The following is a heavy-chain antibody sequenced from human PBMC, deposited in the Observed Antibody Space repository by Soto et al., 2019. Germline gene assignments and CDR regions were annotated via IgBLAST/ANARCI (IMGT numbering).Heavy chain of an antibody. CDR2: MNPNSGNT. D-gene: IGHD6-19*01. J-gene: IGHJ4*02. V-gene: IGHV1-8*01. CDR3: AREWSLSVAAPGY. CDR1: GYTFTSYD. Sequence: ASVKVSCKASGYTFTSYDINWVRQATGQGLEWMGWMNPNSGNTGYAQKFQGRVTMTRNTSISTAYMELNSLRAEDTAVYYCAREWSLSVAAPGYWGQGTLVTVSS.